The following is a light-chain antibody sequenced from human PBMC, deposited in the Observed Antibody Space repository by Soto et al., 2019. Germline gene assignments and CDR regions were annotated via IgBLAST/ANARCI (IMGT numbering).Light chain of an antibody. CDR3: QHYNNWPFT. V-gene: IGKV3-15*01. CDR1: QSISSN. J-gene: IGKJ2*01. Sequence: EIVMTQSPATLSVSPGERATLSCRASQSISSNLAWYQQKPGQAPSLLIYGASARATGIPARFSGSGSGTEFTLTISSLQSEDYAVYYCQHYNNWPFTVGQGTKVDSK. CDR2: GAS.